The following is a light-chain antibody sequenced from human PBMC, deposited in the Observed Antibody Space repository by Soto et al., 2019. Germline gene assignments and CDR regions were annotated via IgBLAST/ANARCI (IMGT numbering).Light chain of an antibody. CDR2: DAS. J-gene: IGKJ1*01. CDR1: QSVNHW. Sequence: DIQMTQSPSTLSGSVGERVTISCRASQSVNHWLAWYQRKPGKAPKLLIHDASTLESGIPSRFSGSGYGTEFTLTISSLQNDDFANYYCQKYNSYWTLGQGTKVDI. V-gene: IGKV1-5*01. CDR3: QKYNSYWT.